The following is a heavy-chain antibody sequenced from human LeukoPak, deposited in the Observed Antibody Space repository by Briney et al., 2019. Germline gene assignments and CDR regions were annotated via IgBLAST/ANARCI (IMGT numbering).Heavy chain of an antibody. CDR2: IYYSGST. CDR1: GGSISSSSYY. J-gene: IGHJ4*02. D-gene: IGHD3-22*01. V-gene: IGHV4-39*01. Sequence: SETLSLTCTVSGGSISSSSYYWGWIRQPPGKGLEWIGSIYYSGSTYYNPSLKSRVTISVDTSKNQFSLKLSSVTAADTAVYYCARCVSYYDSSGYFDWGQGTLVTVSS. CDR3: ARCVSYYDSSGYFD.